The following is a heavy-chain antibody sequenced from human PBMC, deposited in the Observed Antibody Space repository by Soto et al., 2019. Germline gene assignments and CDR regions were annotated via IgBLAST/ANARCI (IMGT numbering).Heavy chain of an antibody. V-gene: IGHV3-74*01. CDR1: GFTFTTYW. CDR2: INSDGSIT. CDR3: ARDRDTYGYANLDY. J-gene: IGHJ4*02. Sequence: EVHLVESGGGLVQPGGSLRLSCAVSGFTFTTYWMHWVRQAPGKGLVWVSRINSDGSITSYADSVKGRFTISRDNANNTLFLHMNSLRAEDTAVYNCARDRDTYGYANLDYWGQGTLVTVSS. D-gene: IGHD5-18*01.